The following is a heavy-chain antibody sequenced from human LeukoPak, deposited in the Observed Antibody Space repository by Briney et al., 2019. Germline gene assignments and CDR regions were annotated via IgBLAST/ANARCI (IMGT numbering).Heavy chain of an antibody. CDR3: ASLGYYYDSSGYSYYFDY. CDR1: GYTFTSHD. Sequence: ASVKVSCKASGYTFTSHDINWVRQATGQGLEWMGWMNPNSGNTGYAQKFQGRVTMTRNTSISTAYMELSSLRSEDTAVYYCASLGYYYDSSGYSYYFDYWGQGTLVTVSS. D-gene: IGHD3-22*01. CDR2: MNPNSGNT. J-gene: IGHJ4*02. V-gene: IGHV1-8*01.